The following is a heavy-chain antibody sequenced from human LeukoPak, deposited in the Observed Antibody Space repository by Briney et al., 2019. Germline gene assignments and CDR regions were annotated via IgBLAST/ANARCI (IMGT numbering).Heavy chain of an antibody. CDR2: ISGSGGTT. J-gene: IGHJ4*02. Sequence: GGSLRLSCAASGFTFSTYAMSWVRQAPGKGLEWVSAISGSGGTTYYADSVKGRFTISRDNSKNTLYLQMSSLRAEDTAVYLCAKGDRSSPRRPFDYWGQGTLVTVSS. V-gene: IGHV3-23*01. CDR3: AKGDRSSPRRPFDY. CDR1: GFTFSTYA. D-gene: IGHD6-6*01.